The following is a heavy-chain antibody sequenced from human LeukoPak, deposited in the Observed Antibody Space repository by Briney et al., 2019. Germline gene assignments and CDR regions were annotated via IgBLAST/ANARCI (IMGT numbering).Heavy chain of an antibody. CDR3: ARGSLDFVY. CDR2: IFYTGST. V-gene: IGHV4-31*03. Sequence: SETLSLTCTVSGGSISSGGYYWSWIHQHPGKGLEWIGYIFYTGSTHYNPSLKSRVTISVDTSKNQFSLKLSSVTAADTAVYYCARGSLDFVYWGQGTLVTVSS. J-gene: IGHJ4*02. CDR1: GGSISSGGYY.